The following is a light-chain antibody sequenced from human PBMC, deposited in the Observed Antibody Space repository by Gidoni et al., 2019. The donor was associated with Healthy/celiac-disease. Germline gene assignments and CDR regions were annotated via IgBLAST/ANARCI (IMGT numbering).Light chain of an antibody. CDR2: KAS. CDR3: QQYNSYSPT. J-gene: IGKJ1*01. CDR1: QSISSW. V-gene: IGKV1-5*03. Sequence: DIQMTQSPSTLSASVGDRVTITCRASQSISSWLAWYQQKPGKAPKLLIYKASSLESGVPSRFSGSGSGTEFTLTISSLQPDDFATYYCQQYNSYSPTVXQXTKVEIK.